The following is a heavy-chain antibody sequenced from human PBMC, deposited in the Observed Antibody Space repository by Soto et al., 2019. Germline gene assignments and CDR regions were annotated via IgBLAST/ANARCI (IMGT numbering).Heavy chain of an antibody. V-gene: IGHV4-30-4*01. CDR1: GGSISSGDYY. Sequence: QVQLQESGPGLVKPSQTLSLTCTVSGGSISSGDYYWSWIRQPPGKGLEWIGYIYYSGNTYYNPSLSSRATISVDTSKNQFSLKLSSVTAADTAVYYCARALIQLWPHYYYGMDVWGQETTVTVSS. CDR3: ARALIQLWPHYYYGMDV. D-gene: IGHD5-18*01. CDR2: IYYSGNT. J-gene: IGHJ6*02.